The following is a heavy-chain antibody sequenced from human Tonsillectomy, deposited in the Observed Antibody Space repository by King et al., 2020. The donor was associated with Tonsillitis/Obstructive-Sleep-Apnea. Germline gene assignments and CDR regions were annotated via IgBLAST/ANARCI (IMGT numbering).Heavy chain of an antibody. V-gene: IGHV3-53*01. CDR3: ARVSLGYCSGGSCPLGAFDI. D-gene: IGHD2-15*01. CDR2: IYSGGST. J-gene: IGHJ3*02. Sequence: VQLVESGGGLIQPGGSLRLSCAASGFTVSSNYMSWVRQAPGKGLEWVSVIYSGGSTYYADSVKGRFTISRDNSKNTLYLQMKSLRAEDTAVYYCARVSLGYCSGGSCPLGAFDIWGQGTMVTVSS. CDR1: GFTVSSNY.